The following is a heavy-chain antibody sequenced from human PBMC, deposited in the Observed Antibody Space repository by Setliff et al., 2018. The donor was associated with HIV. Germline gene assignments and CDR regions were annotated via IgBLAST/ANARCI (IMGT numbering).Heavy chain of an antibody. V-gene: IGHV4-59*08. CDR1: GGSMRNYY. CDR3: ARHRPWEVDVFDI. CDR2: ISYNGIT. Sequence: TSETLSLTCSVSGGSMRNYYWSWIRQPPRKGLEWVGYISYNGITTYNPSLKSRVTISVDTSKNQFSLKLTSVTAAGTAVYYCARHRPWEVDVFDIWGQGTMVTVSS. D-gene: IGHD1-26*01. J-gene: IGHJ3*02.